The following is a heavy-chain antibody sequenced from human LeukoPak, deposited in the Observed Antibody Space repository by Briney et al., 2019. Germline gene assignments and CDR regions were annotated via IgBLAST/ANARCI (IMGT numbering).Heavy chain of an antibody. CDR1: GIIFSDIW. Sequence: GGSLRLSCGASGIIFSDIWVTWVRQAPGKGLEWVATISPDGSLKNYVDSVKGRFTISRDNAKNSVYMELNSVRAEDTAIYYCATYRQVPLPFESWGQGTLVTVSS. V-gene: IGHV3-7*03. CDR3: ATYRQVPLPFES. D-gene: IGHD5-18*01. CDR2: ISPDGSLK. J-gene: IGHJ4*02.